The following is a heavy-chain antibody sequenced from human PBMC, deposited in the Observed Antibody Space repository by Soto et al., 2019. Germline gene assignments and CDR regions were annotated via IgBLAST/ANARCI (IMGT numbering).Heavy chain of an antibody. J-gene: IGHJ4*02. CDR3: ARGNYGDYVGGLDY. CDR2: IWYDGSNK. Sequence: GGSLRLSCAASGFTFSGYGMHWVRQAPGKGLEWVALIWYDGSNKYYAESVKGRFTVSRDNSKNTLYLQMNSLRAEDTAVYYCARGNYGDYVGGLDYWGQGTLVTVSS. D-gene: IGHD4-17*01. V-gene: IGHV3-33*01. CDR1: GFTFSGYG.